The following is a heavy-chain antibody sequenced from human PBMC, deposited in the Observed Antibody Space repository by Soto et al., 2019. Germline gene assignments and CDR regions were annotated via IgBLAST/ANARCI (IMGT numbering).Heavy chain of an antibody. V-gene: IGHV1-69*01. CDR3: ARSQGSSTSLEIYYYYYYGMDV. Sequence: QVQLEQSGAEVKKPGSSVKVSCKASGGTFGSYAISWVRQAPGQGLEWMGGIIPITATANYAQKFQGRVTITADESTSTASMQLSSLRSEDTAVYYCARSQGSSTSLEIYYYYYYGMDVWGQGTTVTVSS. CDR1: GGTFGSYA. D-gene: IGHD2-2*01. CDR2: IIPITATA. J-gene: IGHJ6*02.